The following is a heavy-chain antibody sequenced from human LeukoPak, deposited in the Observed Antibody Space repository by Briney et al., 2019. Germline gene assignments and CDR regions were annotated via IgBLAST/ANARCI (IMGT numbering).Heavy chain of an antibody. J-gene: IGHJ4*02. D-gene: IGHD3-10*01. CDR1: GFTFSNYG. Sequence: GGSLRLSCAASGFTFSNYGIHWVRQAPGKGLEWVSFIRHDESNIYYADSVKGRFTVSRDNSENTLYLQMNTLRGEDTAVYYCARERGYYYGSGSSIDYWGQGTLVTVSS. CDR2: IRHDESNI. CDR3: ARERGYYYGSGSSIDY. V-gene: IGHV3-30*02.